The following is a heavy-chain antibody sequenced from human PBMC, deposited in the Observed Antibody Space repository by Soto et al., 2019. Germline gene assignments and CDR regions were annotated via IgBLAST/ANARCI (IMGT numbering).Heavy chain of an antibody. CDR3: SRVMGNAFDI. V-gene: IGHV3-15*01. Sequence: GGSLSLSCAASGFTFSNAWVSWVRQAPGKEREWVGRIKSKTDGGTTDYAAPVKGRFVISRDDSKNTLYLQWSSLYASDPDMYYCSRVMGNAFDIWGPGTMVTVSS. J-gene: IGHJ3*02. CDR1: GFTFSNAW. CDR2: IKSKTDGGTT. D-gene: IGHD2-8*01.